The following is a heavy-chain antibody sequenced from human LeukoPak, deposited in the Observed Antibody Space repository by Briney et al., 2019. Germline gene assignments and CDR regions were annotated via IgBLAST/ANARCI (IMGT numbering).Heavy chain of an antibody. J-gene: IGHJ5*02. Sequence: SETLSLTCTVSGVSISSYYWSWIRQPPGKGLEWIGYIYYSGSTNYNPSLKSRVTISVDTSKNQFSLKLSSVTAADTAVYYCARDRPYYYGSGSYPFDPWGQGTLVTVSS. V-gene: IGHV4-59*01. CDR2: IYYSGST. D-gene: IGHD3-10*01. CDR3: ARDRPYYYGSGSYPFDP. CDR1: GVSISSYY.